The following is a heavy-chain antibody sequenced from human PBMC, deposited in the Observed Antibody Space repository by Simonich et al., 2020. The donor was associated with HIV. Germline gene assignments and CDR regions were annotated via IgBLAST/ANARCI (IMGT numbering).Heavy chain of an antibody. V-gene: IGHV1-69*13. D-gene: IGHD4-17*01. CDR3: ARGPWTTVVIDY. CDR1: GVTFNSQA. Sequence: QVQLVQSGAEVKKPGSSVKVSCKASGVTFNSQAFSWVRQAPGQGLEWMGGIIPLFGTPNYAQKFQGRVTITADESTSTTYLELSGLRSEDTAVYYCARGPWTTVVIDYWGQGTLITVSS. CDR2: IIPLFGTP. J-gene: IGHJ4*02.